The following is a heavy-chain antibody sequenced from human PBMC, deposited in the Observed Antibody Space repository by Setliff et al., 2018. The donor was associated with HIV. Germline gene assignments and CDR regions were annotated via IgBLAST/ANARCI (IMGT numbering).Heavy chain of an antibody. V-gene: IGHV3-11*04. CDR1: GFTFRNAW. CDR2: ITSSGSTI. D-gene: IGHD6-13*01. CDR3: ARDSSSWYEFYFDC. J-gene: IGHJ4*02. Sequence: GGSLRLSCAASGFTFRNAWMSWIRQAPGKGLEWVSYITSSGSTIYYADSVKGRFTISRDNAKNSLYLQMNSLRAEDTAVYYCARDSSSWYEFYFDCWGQGTLVTVSS.